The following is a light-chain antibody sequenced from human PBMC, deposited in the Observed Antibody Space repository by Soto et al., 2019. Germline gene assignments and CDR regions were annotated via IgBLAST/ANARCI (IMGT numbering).Light chain of an antibody. Sequence: DIQMTQSPSSLSASVGDRVTITCRASQSISNSLNWYQQKPGKAPDLLIYAASNLQSGVPSRFTGSGSVTDFTLTISSLQPEDFTTYYCQQSYSSPQMYTFGQGTKLEFK. V-gene: IGKV1-39*01. CDR1: QSISNS. CDR2: AAS. J-gene: IGKJ2*01. CDR3: QQSYSSPQMYT.